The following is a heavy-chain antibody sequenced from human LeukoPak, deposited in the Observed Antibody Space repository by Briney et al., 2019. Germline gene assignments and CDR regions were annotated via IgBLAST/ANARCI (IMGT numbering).Heavy chain of an antibody. CDR1: GGSVSSGSYY. CDR3: ARNHYGSGSPLDY. V-gene: IGHV4-61*01. Sequence: SETLSLTCTVSGGSVSSGSYYWSWIRQPPGKGLEWIGYIYYSGSTNYTPSLKSRITISVDTSRNQFSLKLNSVTAADTAVYYCARNHYGSGSPLDYWGQGTLVTVSS. J-gene: IGHJ4*02. D-gene: IGHD3-10*01. CDR2: IYYSGST.